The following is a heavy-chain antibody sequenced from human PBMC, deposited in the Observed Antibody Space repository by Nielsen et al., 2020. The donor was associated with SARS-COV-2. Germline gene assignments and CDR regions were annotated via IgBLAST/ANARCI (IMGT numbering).Heavy chain of an antibody. V-gene: IGHV1-18*01. CDR2: ISAYNGNT. D-gene: IGHD3-16*01. Sequence: WVRQAPGQGLEWMGWISAYNGNTAYAQNLQGRVTMTTDTSTRTAFMELRSLRSDDTAVYYCARVGGVTRFLYFYYYMDVWGKGTTVTVSS. J-gene: IGHJ6*03. CDR3: ARVGGVTRFLYFYYYMDV.